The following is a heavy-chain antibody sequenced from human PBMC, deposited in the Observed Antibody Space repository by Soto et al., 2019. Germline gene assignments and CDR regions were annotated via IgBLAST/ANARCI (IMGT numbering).Heavy chain of an antibody. CDR2: IYYSGST. J-gene: IGHJ5*02. CDR3: ARLGFYYQSLDP. V-gene: IGHV4-39*01. CDR1: GGSISSSSYY. D-gene: IGHD3-22*01. Sequence: SETLSLTSTVSGGSISSSSYYWGWIRQPPGKGLEWIGSIYYSGSTYYNPSLKSRVTISVDTSKNQFSLKLSSVTAADTAVYFCARLGFYYQSLDPWGPGTLVTVSS.